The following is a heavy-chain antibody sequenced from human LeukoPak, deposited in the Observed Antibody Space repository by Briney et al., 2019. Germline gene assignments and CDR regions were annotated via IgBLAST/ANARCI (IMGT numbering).Heavy chain of an antibody. Sequence: PSQTLSLTCTVSGGSISSGSYYWSWIRQPPGKGLEWIGYIYYSGSTNYDPSLKSRVTISVDTSKNQFSLKLSSVTAADTAVYYCARGTIAARRGTFDYWGQGTLVTVSS. V-gene: IGHV4-61*01. CDR1: GGSISSGSYY. D-gene: IGHD6-6*01. CDR3: ARGTIAARRGTFDY. J-gene: IGHJ4*02. CDR2: IYYSGST.